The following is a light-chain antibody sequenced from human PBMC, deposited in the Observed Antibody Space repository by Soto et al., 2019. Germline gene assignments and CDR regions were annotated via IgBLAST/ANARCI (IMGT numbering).Light chain of an antibody. CDR1: QTVATN. V-gene: IGKV3-15*01. CDR3: QQHFEWPPMT. CDR2: GAS. J-gene: IGKJ1*01. Sequence: DIVLTQSPATLSLSVGDRATLSCRASQTVATNLAWYQQKPGQAPTLLLSGASTRAAGISPTFRGSGSGTEFTPTTSSLRPQDSAIYYCQQHFEWPPMTFGQGTPVEIK.